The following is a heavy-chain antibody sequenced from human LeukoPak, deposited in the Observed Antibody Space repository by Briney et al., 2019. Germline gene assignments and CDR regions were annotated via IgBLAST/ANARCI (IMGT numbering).Heavy chain of an antibody. J-gene: IGHJ4*02. CDR2: IYTSGST. CDR1: GGSISSYY. Sequence: SETLSLTCTVSGGSISSYYWSWIRQPAGKGLEWIGRIYTSGSTNYNPSLKSRVTISVDTSKNQFSLKLSSVTAADTAVYYCARWPYSSSWYARFDYWGQGTLVTVSS. D-gene: IGHD6-13*01. V-gene: IGHV4-4*07. CDR3: ARWPYSSSWYARFDY.